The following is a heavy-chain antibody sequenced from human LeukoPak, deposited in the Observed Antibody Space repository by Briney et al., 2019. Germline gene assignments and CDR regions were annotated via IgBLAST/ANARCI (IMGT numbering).Heavy chain of an antibody. V-gene: IGHV3-23*01. D-gene: IGHD2-21*02. CDR1: GFTFSTSA. J-gene: IGHJ4*02. CDR2: IKGGGGDP. Sequence: GGSLRLSCAASGFTFSTSAMGWVRQAPGKGLEWVSSIKGGGGDPFYADSVKGRFTISRDNSKNTLFLQLNSLRADYSAVYYCAKGGHDFNPFYWWGQGTLVTVSS. CDR3: AKGGHDFNPFYW.